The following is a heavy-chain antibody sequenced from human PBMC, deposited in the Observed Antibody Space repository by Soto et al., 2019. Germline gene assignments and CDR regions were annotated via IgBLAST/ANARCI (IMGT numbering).Heavy chain of an antibody. CDR2: IYCDDST. Sequence: QITLKESGPTVVKPTQTLTLTCTFSGFSVSTTGVGVPWIRQPPGKALEWLALIYCDDSTLYSPSLSSRLTITSATSKNKVVLTMTNVDPADTATYFCAHAPSVAARNWYVDVWGRGTLVTVSS. J-gene: IGHJ2*01. V-gene: IGHV2-5*02. D-gene: IGHD6-19*01. CDR3: AHAPSVAARNWYVDV. CDR1: GFSVSTTGVG.